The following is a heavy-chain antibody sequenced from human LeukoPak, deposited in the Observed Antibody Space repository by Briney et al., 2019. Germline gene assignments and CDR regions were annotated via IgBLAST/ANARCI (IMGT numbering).Heavy chain of an antibody. D-gene: IGHD2-15*01. CDR3: ARNPLGYCSGGSCYGDAFDI. Sequence: GGSLRLSCAASGFTFSSYEMNWVRQALGKGLEWVSYISSSGSTIYYADSVKGRFTISRDNAKNSLYLQMNSLRAEDTAVYYCARNPLGYCSGGSCYGDAFDIWGQGTMVTVSS. J-gene: IGHJ3*02. CDR1: GFTFSSYE. CDR2: ISSSGSTI. V-gene: IGHV3-48*03.